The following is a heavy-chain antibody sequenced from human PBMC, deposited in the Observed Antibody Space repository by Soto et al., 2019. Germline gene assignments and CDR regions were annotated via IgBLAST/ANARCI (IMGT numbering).Heavy chain of an antibody. Sequence: GESLKISCKGSGYSFTSYWIGWVRQMPGKGLEWMGIIYPGDSDTRYSPSFQGQVTISADKSISTAYLQWSSLKASDTAMYYCARYGSGSYRDRNAFDIWGQGTMVTVSS. V-gene: IGHV5-51*01. CDR2: IYPGDSDT. D-gene: IGHD3-10*01. J-gene: IGHJ3*02. CDR1: GYSFTSYW. CDR3: ARYGSGSYRDRNAFDI.